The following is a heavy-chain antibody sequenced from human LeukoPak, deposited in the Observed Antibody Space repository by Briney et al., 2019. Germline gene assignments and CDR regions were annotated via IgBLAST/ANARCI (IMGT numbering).Heavy chain of an antibody. CDR2: ISSISSYI. CDR1: GSTFSSYS. CDR3: ARDEGYSGYDFDY. V-gene: IGHV3-21*01. J-gene: IGHJ4*02. Sequence: SGGSLRLSCAASGSTFSSYSMNWVRQAPGKGLEWVSSISSISSYIYYADSVKGRFTISRDNAKNSLYLQMNSLRAEDTAVYYCARDEGYSGYDFDYWGQGTLVTVSS. D-gene: IGHD5-12*01.